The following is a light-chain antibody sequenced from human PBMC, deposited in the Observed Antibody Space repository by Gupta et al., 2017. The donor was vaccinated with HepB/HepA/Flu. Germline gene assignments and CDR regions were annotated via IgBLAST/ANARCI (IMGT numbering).Light chain of an antibody. Sequence: DVVMTQSPLPLPVTLGQPAAISCRSSQSLVYSDGNTYLNWFQQKPGHPPRRLFYKVSKRDSGVPDRFSGSGSGTDFTLKISRGEAEDVGVYYCMQSIHWPVTFGQGTQLEIK. CDR2: KVS. CDR3: MQSIHWPVT. V-gene: IGKV2-30*01. J-gene: IGKJ2*01. CDR1: QSLVYSDGNTY.